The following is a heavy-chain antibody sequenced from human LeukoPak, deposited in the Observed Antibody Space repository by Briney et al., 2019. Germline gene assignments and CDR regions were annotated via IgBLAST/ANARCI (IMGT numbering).Heavy chain of an antibody. D-gene: IGHD5/OR15-5a*01. CDR1: GFTFSSYA. Sequence: GGSLRLSCAASGFTFSSYAMSWVRQAPGKGLEWVSTISNNGGDTYYADSVKGRLTISRDNSKNTLYLQINSLRAEDTAMYYCAKSMSTFYRGFFDYWGQGTLVSVSS. CDR2: ISNNGGDT. V-gene: IGHV3-23*01. J-gene: IGHJ4*02. CDR3: AKSMSTFYRGFFDY.